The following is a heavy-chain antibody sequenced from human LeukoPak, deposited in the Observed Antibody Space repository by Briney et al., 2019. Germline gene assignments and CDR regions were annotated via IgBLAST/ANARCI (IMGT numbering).Heavy chain of an antibody. J-gene: IGHJ3*02. CDR1: GYSFTDYY. D-gene: IGHD5-24*01. CDR3: ARVSIGDGYNPKGGAFDI. Sequence: ASVKVSCKTSGYSFTDYYIHWVRQAPGQGLEWVGSINTNNGGTNTAQKFQARVTLTRDTSISTAYMELSRLRSDDTAVYYCARVSIGDGYNPKGGAFDIWGQGTMVTVSS. CDR2: INTNNGGT. V-gene: IGHV1-2*02.